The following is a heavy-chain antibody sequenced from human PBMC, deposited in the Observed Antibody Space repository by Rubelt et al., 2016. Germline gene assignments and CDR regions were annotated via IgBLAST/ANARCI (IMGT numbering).Heavy chain of an antibody. CDR1: GFTFGSSS. J-gene: IGHJ4*02. CDR2: IKEDGSGK. D-gene: IGHD5-24*01. V-gene: IGHV3-7*03. Sequence: EVLLVESGGGLVQPGGSLRLSCTVSGFTFGSSSMGWVRQATGKGPGGVAKIKEDGSGKLYVDSVKGQFTIFRDKARNSLYLQMNSLRAEDTAVYYCARVSFVEGGGYNSGFDYWGQGTLVTVSS. CDR3: ARVSFVEGGGYNSGFDY.